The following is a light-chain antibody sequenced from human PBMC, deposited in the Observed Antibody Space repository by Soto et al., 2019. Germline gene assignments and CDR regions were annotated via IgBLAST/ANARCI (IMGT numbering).Light chain of an antibody. Sequence: QSALTQPASVSGSPGQSITISCTGTSSGVGNYNLVSWYQQHPVKAPKLIIYEDNKRPSRVSNRFSGSKSGNMASLTISGLQAEDEADYYCCTYAGSSTWVFGGGTKLTVL. V-gene: IGLV2-23*01. J-gene: IGLJ3*02. CDR2: EDN. CDR1: SSGVGNYNL. CDR3: CTYAGSSTWV.